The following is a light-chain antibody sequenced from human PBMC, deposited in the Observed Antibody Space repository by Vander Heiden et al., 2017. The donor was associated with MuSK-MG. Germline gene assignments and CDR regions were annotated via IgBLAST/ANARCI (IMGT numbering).Light chain of an antibody. Sequence: EIVLTQSPGTLSLSPGERAILSCRASQSVSRSLLAWYQQKPGQAPRLLMYGASTRAPGFPDRFSGSGSGTDFTLTISRLEPEDFAVYYWQQDGISHTFGGRTKVEIK. V-gene: IGKV3-20*01. CDR1: QSVSRSL. CDR3: QQDGISHT. J-gene: IGKJ4*01. CDR2: GAS.